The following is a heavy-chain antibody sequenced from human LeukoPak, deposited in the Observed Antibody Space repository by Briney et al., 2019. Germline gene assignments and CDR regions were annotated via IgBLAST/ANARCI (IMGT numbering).Heavy chain of an antibody. Sequence: SQTLSLTCAVSGGSISSGGYSWSWIRQPPGKGLEWIGYIYHSGSTYYNPSLKSRVTISVDRSKNQFSLKLSSVTAADTAVYYCASSGDRELTDYWGQEPWSPSPQ. CDR2: IYHSGST. CDR3: ASSGDRELTDY. D-gene: IGHD4-17*01. CDR1: GGSISSGGYS. J-gene: IGHJ4*01. V-gene: IGHV4-30-2*01.